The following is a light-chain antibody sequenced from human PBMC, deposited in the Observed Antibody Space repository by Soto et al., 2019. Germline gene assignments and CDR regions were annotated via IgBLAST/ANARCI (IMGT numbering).Light chain of an antibody. CDR3: QQYGSSPLT. Sequence: EIVMTQSPATLSVSPGERATLSRRASQSVSSNLAWYQQKPGQAPRLLIYGASSRATGIPDRFSGSGSGTDFTLTISRLEPEDFAVYYCQQYGSSPLTFGGGTKVDI. CDR1: QSVSSN. CDR2: GAS. V-gene: IGKV3-20*01. J-gene: IGKJ4*01.